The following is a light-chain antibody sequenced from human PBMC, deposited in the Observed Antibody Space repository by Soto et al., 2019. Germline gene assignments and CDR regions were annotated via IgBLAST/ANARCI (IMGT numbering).Light chain of an antibody. V-gene: IGKV1-39*01. CDR1: PTISNY. Sequence: DIQMTQSSSSLSASVGDRVTIICRASPTISNYLNWYQQKPGKAPKVLIYGATRLQSGVPSRFSGSGVGTDFTLTISSLQPEDFATYYCQQSYSSPFTFGPGTKVEIK. CDR3: QQSYSSPFT. J-gene: IGKJ3*01. CDR2: GAT.